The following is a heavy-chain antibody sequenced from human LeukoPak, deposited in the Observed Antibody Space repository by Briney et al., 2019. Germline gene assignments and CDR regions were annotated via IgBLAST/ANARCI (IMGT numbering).Heavy chain of an antibody. V-gene: IGHV4-4*07. Sequence: SETLSLTCTVSGGSISSYYWSRIRQPAGKGLEWIGRIYTSGSTNYNPSLKSRVTMSVDTSKNQFSLNLYSVTAADTAVYCCARRPSPPDAFDIWGQGTVVTVSS. J-gene: IGHJ3*02. CDR1: GGSISSYY. CDR3: ARRPSPPDAFDI. CDR2: IYTSGST.